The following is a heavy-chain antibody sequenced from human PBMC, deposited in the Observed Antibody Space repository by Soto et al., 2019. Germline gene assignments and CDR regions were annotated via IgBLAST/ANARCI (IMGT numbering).Heavy chain of an antibody. J-gene: IGHJ4*02. Sequence: WTWIRQHPGKGLEWIGYIHSSGDTSYNPSLKSQLTIALDTSKKQFSLRLTSVTAADTAVYYCVRCSDWYRDMFWGQGTLVTVSS. D-gene: IGHD6-19*01. CDR2: IHSSGDT. CDR3: VRCSDWYRDMF. V-gene: IGHV4-59*01.